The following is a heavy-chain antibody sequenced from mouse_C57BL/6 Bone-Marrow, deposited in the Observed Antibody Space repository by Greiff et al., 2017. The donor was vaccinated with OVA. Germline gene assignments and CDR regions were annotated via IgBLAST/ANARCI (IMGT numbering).Heavy chain of an antibody. J-gene: IGHJ1*03. CDR3: ARRSSNYDWYFDV. CDR2: IYPGGGYT. V-gene: IGHV1-63*01. CDR1: GYTFTNYW. Sequence: QVQLQQSGAELVRPGTSVKMSCKASGYTFTNYWIGWAKQRPGHGLEWIGDIYPGGGYTNYNEKFKGKATLTADKSSSTAYMQFSSLTSEDSAIYYCARRSSNYDWYFDVWGTGTTVTVSS. D-gene: IGHD2-5*01.